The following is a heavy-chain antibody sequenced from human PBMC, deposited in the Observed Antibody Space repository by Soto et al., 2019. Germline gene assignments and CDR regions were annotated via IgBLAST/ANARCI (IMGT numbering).Heavy chain of an antibody. CDR1: GYTFTSYD. D-gene: IGHD2-15*01. CDR2: FDPEDGET. Sequence: ASVKVSCKASGYTFTSYDINWVRQAPGKGLEWMGGFDPEDGETIYAQKFQGRVTMTEDTSTDTAYMELSSLRSEDTAVYYCATRRHIVVVVAATPWGAFDIWGQGTMVTVSS. V-gene: IGHV1-24*01. CDR3: ATRRHIVVVVAATPWGAFDI. J-gene: IGHJ3*02.